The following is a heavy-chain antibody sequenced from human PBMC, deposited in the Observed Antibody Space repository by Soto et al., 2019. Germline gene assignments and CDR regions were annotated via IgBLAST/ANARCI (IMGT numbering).Heavy chain of an antibody. D-gene: IGHD5-18*01. CDR2: ISSSSSTI. CDR3: AREVITDTAMDHSYYYYYGMDV. Sequence: VGSLRLSCAASGFTFSSYSMNWVRQAPGKGLEWVSYISSSSSTIYYADSVKGRFTISRDNAKNSLYLQMNSLRDEDTAVYYCAREVITDTAMDHSYYYYYGMDVWGQGTTVTVSS. V-gene: IGHV3-48*02. CDR1: GFTFSSYS. J-gene: IGHJ6*02.